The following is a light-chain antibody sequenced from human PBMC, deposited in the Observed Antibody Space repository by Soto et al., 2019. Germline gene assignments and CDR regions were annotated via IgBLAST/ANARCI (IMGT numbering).Light chain of an antibody. CDR1: QSVSSN. Sequence: IVMTQYPATLSLSPGERATLSWGASQSVSSNLAWYQQKPGQAPRLLIYGASTRATGIPARFSGTGSGTEFTLTISSLQSEDFAVYYGQQYKNWPPWTFGQGTKVDIK. J-gene: IGKJ1*01. CDR3: QQYKNWPPWT. CDR2: GAS. V-gene: IGKV3-15*01.